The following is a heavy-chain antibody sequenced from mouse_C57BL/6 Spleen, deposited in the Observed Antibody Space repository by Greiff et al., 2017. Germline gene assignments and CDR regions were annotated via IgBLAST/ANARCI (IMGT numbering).Heavy chain of an antibody. CDR1: GFTFSSYG. Sequence: EVMLVESGGDLVKPGGSLKLSCAASGFTFSSYGMSWVRQTPDKRLEWVATISSGSGYTYYPGSVKGRFTISRDNAKNTLYLQMSSLKSEETAMYYCAGHEEYYGSSQFAYWGQGTLLTVSA. CDR3: AGHEEYYGSSQFAY. CDR2: ISSGSGYT. V-gene: IGHV5-6*01. J-gene: IGHJ3*01. D-gene: IGHD1-1*01.